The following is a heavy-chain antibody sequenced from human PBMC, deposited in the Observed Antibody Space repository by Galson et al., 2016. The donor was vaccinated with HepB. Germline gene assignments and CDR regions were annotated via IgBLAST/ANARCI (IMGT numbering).Heavy chain of an antibody. CDR2: VSSDGGST. J-gene: IGHJ4*02. CDR3: VKRGAHSSSWAYFDY. V-gene: IGHV3-64D*06. D-gene: IGHD6-13*01. Sequence: SLRLSCAASGFTFSSYAMYWVRQAPGKGLEYVSAVSSDGGSTYYADSVKGRFTISRDNSKDTMYLQMSSLRVEDTAVYYCVKRGAHSSSWAYFDYWGQGTLVTVSS. CDR1: GFTFSSYA.